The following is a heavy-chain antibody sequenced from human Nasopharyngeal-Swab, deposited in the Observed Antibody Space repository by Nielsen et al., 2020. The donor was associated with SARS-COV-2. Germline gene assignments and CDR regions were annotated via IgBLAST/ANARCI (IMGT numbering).Heavy chain of an antibody. V-gene: IGHV3-21*01. CDR3: ARYVDTAMVTGDY. CDR1: GFTFSSYS. CDR2: ISSSSSYI. J-gene: IGHJ4*02. D-gene: IGHD5-18*01. Sequence: SLKISCAASGFTFSSYSMNWVRQAPGKGLEWVSSISSSSSYIYYADSVKGRFTISRDNAKNSLYLQMNSLRAEDTAVYYCARYVDTAMVTGDYWGQGTLVTVSS.